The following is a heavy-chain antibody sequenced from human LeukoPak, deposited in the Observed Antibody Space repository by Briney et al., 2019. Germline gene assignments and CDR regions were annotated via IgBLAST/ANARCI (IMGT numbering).Heavy chain of an antibody. CDR2: ISISVGST. CDR1: GFTFSSYA. J-gene: IGHJ5*02. D-gene: IGHD3-3*01. Sequence: PGGSLRLSCAASGFTFSSYAMSWVRQAPGKGLEWVSAISISVGSTYYADSVKGRFTISRDNSKNMLYLQMNSLRAEDTAVYYCASGGGGTWFDPWGQETLLTVSS. CDR3: ASGGGGTWFDP. V-gene: IGHV3-23*01.